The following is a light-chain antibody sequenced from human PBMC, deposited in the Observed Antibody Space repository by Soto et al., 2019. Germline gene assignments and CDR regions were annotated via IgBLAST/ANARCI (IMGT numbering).Light chain of an antibody. CDR3: QHLYTYPRS. CDR1: QGINNF. CDR2: AAS. V-gene: IGKV1-9*01. Sequence: DIQLTQSPSFLSASVGDRVTITCRASQGINNFLAWYQQRSGKAPKLLIYAASTLQSGVPSRFSGSGSGTVFTLTISSLQPEDFATYYCQHLYTYPRSFGGGTKVDIK. J-gene: IGKJ4*01.